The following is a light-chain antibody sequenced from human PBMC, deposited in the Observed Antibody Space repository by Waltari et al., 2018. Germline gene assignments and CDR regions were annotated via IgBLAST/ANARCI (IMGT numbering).Light chain of an antibody. CDR2: GSF. CDR3: QQSSSSPIT. J-gene: IGKJ5*01. Sequence: DIQMTQSPPSLSASVGDRCTSTSRASQTISNSLDWYQQKPGKAPKLLIYGSFILQSGVPSRFSGSGSGTDFTLTISSLQPEDFATYYCQQSSSSPITFGQGTRLEIK. V-gene: IGKV1-39*01. CDR1: QTISNS.